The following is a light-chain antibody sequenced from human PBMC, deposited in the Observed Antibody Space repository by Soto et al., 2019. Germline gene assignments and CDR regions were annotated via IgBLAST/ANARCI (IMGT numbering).Light chain of an antibody. J-gene: IGKJ5*01. V-gene: IGKV3-20*01. Sequence: VLTQSPGTLSLSPGERATLSCRANQNLGDGRLAWYQQKPGQPPTLLIYDASTRATGIPDRFSGSGSGTDFTLTISRLEPEDFAVHYCQEHASIFGQGTRMEIK. CDR1: QNLGDGR. CDR2: DAS. CDR3: QEHASI.